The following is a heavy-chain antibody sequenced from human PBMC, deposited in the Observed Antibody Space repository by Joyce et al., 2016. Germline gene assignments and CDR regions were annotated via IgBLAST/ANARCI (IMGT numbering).Heavy chain of an antibody. V-gene: IGHV1-18*01. D-gene: IGHD3-22*01. Sequence: QVQLVQSGPEVKKPGASVKVSCKASGYTFTSYGIRWVRQAPGQGLEWMGWISTNNGNANYAQKIQGRVTMTRDTSTSTAYMELRRLRSDDTAVYYCARDPRYYSESSDYGDDWGQGTLVTVSS. CDR3: ARDPRYYSESSDYGDD. J-gene: IGHJ4*02. CDR2: ISTNNGNA. CDR1: GYTFTSYG.